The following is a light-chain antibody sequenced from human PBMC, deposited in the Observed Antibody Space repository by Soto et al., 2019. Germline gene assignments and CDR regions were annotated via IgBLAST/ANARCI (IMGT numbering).Light chain of an antibody. J-gene: IGLJ1*01. CDR2: DNN. Sequence: QSVLTQPPSVSAAPGQRVTISCSGRSSNIGNNYVSWYQQLPGTAPKLLIYDNNKRPSGIPDRFSGSKSGTSATLGITGLQTGDEADYYCGTWDSSLSAGVFGTGTKVTGL. V-gene: IGLV1-51*01. CDR1: SSNIGNNY. CDR3: GTWDSSLSAGV.